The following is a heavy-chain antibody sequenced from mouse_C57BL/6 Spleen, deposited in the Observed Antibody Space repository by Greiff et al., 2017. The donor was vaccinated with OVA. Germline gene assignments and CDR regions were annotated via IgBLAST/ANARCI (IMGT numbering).Heavy chain of an antibody. Sequence: QVQLQQPGAELVRPGTSVKLSCKASGYTFTSYWMHWVKQRPGQGLEWIGVIDPSDSYTNYNQKFKGKATLTVDTSSSTAYMQLSSLTSEDSAVYYCARGYYSTGDWYFDVWGTGTTVTVSS. CDR3: ARGYYSTGDWYFDV. V-gene: IGHV1-59*01. CDR2: IDPSDSYT. J-gene: IGHJ1*03. CDR1: GYTFTSYW. D-gene: IGHD2-5*01.